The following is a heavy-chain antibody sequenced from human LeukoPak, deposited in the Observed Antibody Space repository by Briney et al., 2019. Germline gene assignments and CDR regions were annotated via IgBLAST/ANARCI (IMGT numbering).Heavy chain of an antibody. J-gene: IGHJ4*02. D-gene: IGHD4-23*01. Sequence: GASVKVSCKASGYTFTNYGISWVRQAPGQGLEWMGWISAYNGNTNYAQKFQGRVTITRDTSASTAYMELSSLRSEDTAVYYRARGPLRWFDYWGQGTLVTVSS. V-gene: IGHV1-18*01. CDR2: ISAYNGNT. CDR1: GYTFTNYG. CDR3: ARGPLRWFDY.